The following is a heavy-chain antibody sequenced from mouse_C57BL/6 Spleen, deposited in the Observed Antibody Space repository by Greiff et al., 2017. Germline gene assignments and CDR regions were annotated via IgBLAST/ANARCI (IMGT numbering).Heavy chain of an antibody. CDR2: IRLKSDNYAT. CDR1: GFTFRNYW. CDR3: TRDAHYWYIDG. D-gene: IGHD3-1*01. V-gene: IGHV6-3*01. J-gene: IGHJ1*01. Sequence: EVLLVESGGCLCQPGGSMKLPCVAPGFTFRNYWMNLVRQSPEKGLEWVAQIRLKSDNYATHYAESVKGRFTISRDDSKSSVYLQMNNLRAEDTEIYYCTRDAHYWYIDGWAAGTTVTVSS.